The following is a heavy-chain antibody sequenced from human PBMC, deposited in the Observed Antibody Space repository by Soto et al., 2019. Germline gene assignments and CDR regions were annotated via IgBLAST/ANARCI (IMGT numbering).Heavy chain of an antibody. D-gene: IGHD3-22*01. V-gene: IGHV3-23*01. CDR2: ISGSGGST. J-gene: IGHJ4*02. Sequence: PGGSLRLSCAASGFTLSSYAMTWVRQAPGKGLEWVSAISGSGGSTYYADSVKGRFTISRDTSKKTLYLQMNSLRAEDSAVYYCAKDLRDTSGYYYYIDYWGQGTLVTVSS. CDR3: AKDLRDTSGYYYYIDY. CDR1: GFTLSSYA.